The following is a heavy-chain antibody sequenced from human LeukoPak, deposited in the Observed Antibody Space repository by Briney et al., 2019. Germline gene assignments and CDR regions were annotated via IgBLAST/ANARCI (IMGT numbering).Heavy chain of an antibody. D-gene: IGHD2-2*02. Sequence: EASVKVSCKASGYTFTGYYMHWVRQAPGQGLEWMGWINPNSGGTNYAQKFQGRVTMTRDTSISTAYMELSRLRSDDTAVYYCARDGDIVVVPAAISYYYYGMDVWGQGTTVTVSS. V-gene: IGHV1-2*02. CDR1: GYTFTGYY. CDR3: ARDGDIVVVPAAISYYYYGMDV. J-gene: IGHJ6*02. CDR2: INPNSGGT.